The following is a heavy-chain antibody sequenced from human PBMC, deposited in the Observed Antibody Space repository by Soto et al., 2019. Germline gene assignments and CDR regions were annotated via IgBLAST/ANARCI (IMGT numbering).Heavy chain of an antibody. V-gene: IGHV1-3*01. J-gene: IGHJ5*02. CDR1: GYTFTSYA. CDR3: ARDYYSLKYHQNWFDP. D-gene: IGHD3-22*01. CDR2: INAGNGNT. Sequence: GASVKVSCKASGYTFTSYAMHWVRQAPGQRLEWMGWINAGNGNTKYSQKFQGRVTITRDTSASTAYMELSSLRSEDTAVYYCARDYYSLKYHQNWFDPWGQGTLVTVSS.